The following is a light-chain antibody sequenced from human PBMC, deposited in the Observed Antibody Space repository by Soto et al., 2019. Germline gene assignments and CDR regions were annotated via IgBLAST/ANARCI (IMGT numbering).Light chain of an antibody. CDR2: GNS. CDR3: QYYDSSLSAL. V-gene: IGLV1-40*01. J-gene: IGLJ3*02. Sequence: QSVLTQPPSVSGAPGQRVTISCTGSSSNIGAGYDVHWYQQLPGTAPKLLIYGNSNRPSGVPDRFSGSTSGTSASLAITGLAAEDEADYYCQYYDSSLSALFGGGTKLTVL. CDR1: SSNIGAGYD.